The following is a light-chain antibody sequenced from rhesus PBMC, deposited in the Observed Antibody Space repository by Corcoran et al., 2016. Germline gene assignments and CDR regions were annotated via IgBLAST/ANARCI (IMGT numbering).Light chain of an antibody. CDR3: QQYNSDPFT. V-gene: IGKV7-13*01. CDR2: QSS. J-gene: IGKJ3*01. CDR1: ESVSVFGINL. Sequence: DIVLTQSPASLAVSPGQRATITCRVSESVSVFGINLIHWYQQKPGQPPKLLIYQSSNKDIGVPARFSGSGSGTEFTLTISSLQPEDFATYYCQQYNSDPFTFGPGTKLDIK.